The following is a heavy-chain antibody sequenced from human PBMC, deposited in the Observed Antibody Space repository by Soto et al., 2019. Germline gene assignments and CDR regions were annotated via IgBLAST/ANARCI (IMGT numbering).Heavy chain of an antibody. V-gene: IGHV3-30*18. D-gene: IGHD2-15*01. Sequence: QVQLVESGGGVVQPGRSLRLSCAASGFTFSSYGMHWVRQAPGKGLEWVAVISYDGSNKYYADSVKGRFTISRDNSKHTLYLQMDSLRAEDTAVYYCAKDTRGYCSGGSCSYPLDYWGQGTLVTVSS. CDR2: ISYDGSNK. CDR3: AKDTRGYCSGGSCSYPLDY. CDR1: GFTFSSYG. J-gene: IGHJ4*02.